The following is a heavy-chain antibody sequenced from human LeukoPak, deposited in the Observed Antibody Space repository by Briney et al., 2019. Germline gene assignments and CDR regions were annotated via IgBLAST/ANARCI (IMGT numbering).Heavy chain of an antibody. CDR2: ISYDGSNK. CDR3: QRGYSPVGFDY. CDR1: GFTFSSYA. J-gene: IGHJ4*02. Sequence: PGGSLRLSCAASGFTFSSYAMHWVRQAPGKGLEWVAVISYDGSNKYYADSVKGRFTISRDNSKNTLYLQMNSLRAEDTAVYYCQRGYSPVGFDYWGQGTLVTVSS. D-gene: IGHD5-18*01. V-gene: IGHV3-30-3*01.